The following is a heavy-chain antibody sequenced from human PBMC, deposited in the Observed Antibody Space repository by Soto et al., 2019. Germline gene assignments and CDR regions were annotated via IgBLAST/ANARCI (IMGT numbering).Heavy chain of an antibody. D-gene: IGHD3-10*01. CDR2: ISHDGGT. CDR3: ARGQLVWYGDLTPYHRDMDV. V-gene: IGHV4-34*02. J-gene: IGHJ6*02. Sequence: QVQLQQWGAGLLRPSETLALPCAFYGGSFDAFYWSWVRQSHGKGLEWVGEISHDGGTNYSPSLASRVAISLDTSKNQFSLHLRSVTAADPGLYYCARGQLVWYGDLTPYHRDMDVWGQGTTVAVSS. CDR1: GGSFDAFY.